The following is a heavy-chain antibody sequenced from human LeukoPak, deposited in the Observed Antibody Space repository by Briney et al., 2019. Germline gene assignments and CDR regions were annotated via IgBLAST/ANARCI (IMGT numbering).Heavy chain of an antibody. Sequence: GGSLRLSCAASGFTFIDYDMHWVRQVIGKGLEWVSAIGIRGDTHYSGSVKGRFTISRENAESSLYLQMNSLRAEDTAVYSCAVGTSLPAHWGEGTLVTVSS. CDR2: IGIRGDT. J-gene: IGHJ4*02. CDR1: GFTFIDYD. CDR3: AVGTSLPAH. D-gene: IGHD1-26*01. V-gene: IGHV3-13*01.